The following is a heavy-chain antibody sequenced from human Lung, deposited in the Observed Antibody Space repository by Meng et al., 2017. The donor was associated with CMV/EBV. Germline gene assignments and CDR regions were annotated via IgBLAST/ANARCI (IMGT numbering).Heavy chain of an antibody. V-gene: IGHV1-3*01. CDR2: INAGNGNT. Sequence: WGRQAPRKRLGWMGWINAGNGNTKSSEGFQGRVTITSDTSASTAYMQLSSLRSEDTAVYYCARTMTLDNNWSEPEPASYFDLWGRGTLVTVSS. D-gene: IGHD1-1*01. CDR3: ARTMTLDNNWSEPEPASYFDL. J-gene: IGHJ2*01.